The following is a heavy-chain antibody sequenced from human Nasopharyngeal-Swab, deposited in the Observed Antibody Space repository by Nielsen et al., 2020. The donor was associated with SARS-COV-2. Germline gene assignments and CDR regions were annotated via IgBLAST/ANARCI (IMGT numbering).Heavy chain of an antibody. D-gene: IGHD3-10*01. CDR1: GFTFSSYA. Sequence: GESLKISCSASGFTFSSYAMHWVRQAPGKGLEYVSAISSNGGSTYYADSVKGRFTISRDNSKNTLYLQMSSLRAEDTAVYYCVKEWRFGELNYWGQGTLVTVSS. CDR3: VKEWRFGELNY. J-gene: IGHJ4*02. CDR2: ISSNGGST. V-gene: IGHV3-64D*06.